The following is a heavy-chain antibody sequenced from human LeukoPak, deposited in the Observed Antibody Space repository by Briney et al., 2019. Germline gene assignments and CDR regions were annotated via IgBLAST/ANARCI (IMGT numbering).Heavy chain of an antibody. Sequence: SETLSLTCAVYGGSVRDNYWSWIRQPPGKGLEWIGEIHHSGSTKYNPSLKSRVTILLDTSKNQFSLKLNSMTAVDTAVYYCAGHVSAAAGGRWGQGTLVTVSS. CDR3: AGHVSAAAGGR. D-gene: IGHD6-13*01. CDR2: IHHSGST. J-gene: IGHJ4*02. CDR1: GGSVRDNY. V-gene: IGHV4-34*01.